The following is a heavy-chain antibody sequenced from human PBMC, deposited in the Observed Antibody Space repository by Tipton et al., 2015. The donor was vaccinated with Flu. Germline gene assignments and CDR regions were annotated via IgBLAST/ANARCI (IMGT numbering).Heavy chain of an antibody. CDR1: GGSFSGYD. CDR2: INHTRST. Sequence: TLSLTCAVYGGSFSGYDWSWIRQPPGKGLEYIGEINHTRSTNYNPSLKSRVTISIDTSKNQFSLKLTSVTAAETAVSYCGRTLPGPRAPPTGWFDPWGQGTLVTVSS. D-gene: IGHD3-9*01. J-gene: IGHJ5*02. V-gene: IGHV4-34*01. CDR3: GRTLPGPRAPPTGWFDP.